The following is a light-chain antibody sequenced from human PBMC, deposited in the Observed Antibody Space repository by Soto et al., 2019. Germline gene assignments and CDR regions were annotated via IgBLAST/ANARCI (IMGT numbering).Light chain of an antibody. CDR2: EIS. CDR3: SSYTSSNTLHYV. J-gene: IGLJ1*01. CDR1: RSDVGGYNY. Sequence: ALTQPASVSGSPGQSITVSCTGTRSDVGGYNYVSWYQQHPGKAPKLIIYEISNRPSGVSYRFSGSKSGNTASLTISGLQAEDEADYYCSSYTSSNTLHYVFGSGTKVTVL. V-gene: IGLV2-14*01.